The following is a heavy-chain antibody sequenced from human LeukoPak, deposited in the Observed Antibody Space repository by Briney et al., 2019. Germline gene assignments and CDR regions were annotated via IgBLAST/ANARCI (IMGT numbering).Heavy chain of an antibody. CDR3: ARNPAQQLSQGKWFDP. Sequence: ASVTVSCKASGYTFTSYGISWVRQAPGQGLEWMGWISAYNGNTNYAQKFQGRVTMTTDTSTSTAYMELRSLRSDDTAVYYCARNPAQQLSQGKWFDPWGQGTLVTVSS. CDR1: GYTFTSYG. D-gene: IGHD6-13*01. CDR2: ISAYNGNT. J-gene: IGHJ5*02. V-gene: IGHV1-18*01.